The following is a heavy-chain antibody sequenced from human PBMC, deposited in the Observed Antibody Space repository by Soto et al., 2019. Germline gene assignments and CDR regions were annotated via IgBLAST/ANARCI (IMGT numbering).Heavy chain of an antibody. D-gene: IGHD2-15*01. CDR3: ARVVDCSGGSCYSLVRWFDP. J-gene: IGHJ5*02. CDR1: GYIFTTYA. CDR2: INAGNGNT. V-gene: IGHV1-3*01. Sequence: GASVKVSCKASGYIFTTYAIHWVRQAPGQRLEWMGWINAGNGNTKYSQKLQGRVTITRDTSTSTAYMELRSLRSDDTAVYYCARVVDCSGGSCYSLVRWFDPWGQGTLVTVSS.